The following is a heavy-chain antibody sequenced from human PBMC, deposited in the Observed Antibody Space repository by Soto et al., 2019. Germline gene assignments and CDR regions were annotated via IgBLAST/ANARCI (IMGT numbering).Heavy chain of an antibody. D-gene: IGHD3-22*01. CDR1: GYTFTHHG. CDR3: ARDPSNTSGYYQFFDY. J-gene: IGHJ4*02. V-gene: IGHV1-18*01. CDR2: ISAYNGDT. Sequence: QVQLVQSGAEVKKPGASVKVSCKASGYTFTHHGITWVRQAPGQGLEWMGWISAYNGDTKYAQRLQGRVTLTTDSSTTTAYMELRSLTADDTAVYYCARDPSNTSGYYQFFDYWGQGTLVTVSS.